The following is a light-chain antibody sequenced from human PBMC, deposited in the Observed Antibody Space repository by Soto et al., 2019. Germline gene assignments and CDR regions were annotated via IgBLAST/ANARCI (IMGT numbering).Light chain of an antibody. CDR2: AAS. CDR3: LQDYNYPLT. J-gene: IGKJ1*01. V-gene: IGKV1-8*01. CDR1: QGISSY. Sequence: AIRMTQSPSSLSASTGDRVTITCRASQGISSYLAWYQQKPGKAPKLLIYAASTLQSGVPSRFSGSGSGTDFTLTISCLQSEDFATYYCLQDYNYPLTFGQGTTVDIK.